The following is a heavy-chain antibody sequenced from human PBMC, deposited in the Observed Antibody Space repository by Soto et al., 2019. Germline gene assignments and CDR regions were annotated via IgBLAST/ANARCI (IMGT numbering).Heavy chain of an antibody. D-gene: IGHD1-1*01. V-gene: IGHV3-48*02. CDR3: ARSVEGHFDF. CDR1: GFRFSIYS. J-gene: IGHJ4*02. Sequence: EVQLVESGGDLVQPGGSLRLSCAASGFRFSIYSMNWVRQAPGKGLEWFSYITSDTKTIQYTDSVKGRFTISRDNAMSLVFLQMNSLREEDTAVYFCARSVEGHFDFWGQGTVVTVSS. CDR2: ITSDTKTI.